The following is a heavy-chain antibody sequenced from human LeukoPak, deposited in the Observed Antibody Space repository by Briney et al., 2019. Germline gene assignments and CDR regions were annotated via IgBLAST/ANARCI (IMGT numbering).Heavy chain of an antibody. V-gene: IGHV4-59*01. CDR2: IYYSGST. CDR3: AREGNTYGSNWFDP. Sequence: SETLSLTCTVSGGSISSYYWSRIRQPPGKGLEWIGYIYYSGSTNYNPSLKSRVTISVDTSKNQFSLKLSSVTAADTAVYYCAREGNTYGSNWFDPWGQGTLVTVSS. D-gene: IGHD3-10*01. CDR1: GGSISSYY. J-gene: IGHJ5*02.